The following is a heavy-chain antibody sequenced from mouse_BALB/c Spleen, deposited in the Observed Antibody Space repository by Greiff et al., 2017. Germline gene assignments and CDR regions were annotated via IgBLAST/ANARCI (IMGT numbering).Heavy chain of an antibody. D-gene: IGHD2-10*01. Sequence: EVQLQESGGGLVKPGGSLKLSCAASGFTFSSYAMSWVRQSPEKRLEWVAEISSGGSYTYYPDTVTGRFTISRDNAKNTLYLEMSSLRSEDTAMYYCANLLWNYWGQGTTLTVSS. V-gene: IGHV5-9-4*01. CDR2: ISSGGSYT. J-gene: IGHJ2*01. CDR3: ANLLWNY. CDR1: GFTFSSYA.